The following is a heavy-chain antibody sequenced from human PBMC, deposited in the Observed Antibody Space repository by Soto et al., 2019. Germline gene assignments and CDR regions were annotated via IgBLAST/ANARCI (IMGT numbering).Heavy chain of an antibody. CDR1: GGSISSYY. CDR3: ARDPGRAPDFYYYMDV. D-gene: IGHD3-10*01. CDR2: IYYSGST. Sequence: SETLSLTCTVSGGSISSYYWGWIRQPPGKGLEWIGYIYYSGSTNYNPSLKSRVTISVDTSKNQFSLKLSSVTAADTAVYYCARDPGRAPDFYYYMDVWGKGTTVTVSS. J-gene: IGHJ6*03. V-gene: IGHV4-59*01.